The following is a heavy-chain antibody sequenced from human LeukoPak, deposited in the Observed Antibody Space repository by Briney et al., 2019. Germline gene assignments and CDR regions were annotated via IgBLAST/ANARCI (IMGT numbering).Heavy chain of an antibody. D-gene: IGHD3-10*01. CDR3: ARAPSESGSGMNFDY. Sequence: PGGSLRLSCAASGFTFSSYWMSWVRQAPGKGLEWVANIKQDGSEKYYVDSVKGRFTISRDNAKNSLYLQMNSLRAEDTAVYYCARAPSESGSGMNFDYWGQGTLVTVSS. CDR1: GFTFSSYW. CDR2: IKQDGSEK. J-gene: IGHJ4*02. V-gene: IGHV3-7*01.